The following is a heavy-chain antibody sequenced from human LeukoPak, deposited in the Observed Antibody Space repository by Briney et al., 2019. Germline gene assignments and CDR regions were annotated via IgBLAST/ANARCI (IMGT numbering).Heavy chain of an antibody. J-gene: IGHJ4*02. CDR3: ARGPYCSGGSCKDY. Sequence: PSETLSLTCTVSGGSISSSSYYWGWIRQPPGKGLEWIGSIYYSGSTNYNPSLKSRVTISVDTSKNQFSLKLSSVTAADTAVYYCARGPYCSGGSCKDYWGQGTLVTVSS. CDR1: GGSISSSSYY. D-gene: IGHD2-15*01. CDR2: IYYSGST. V-gene: IGHV4-39*07.